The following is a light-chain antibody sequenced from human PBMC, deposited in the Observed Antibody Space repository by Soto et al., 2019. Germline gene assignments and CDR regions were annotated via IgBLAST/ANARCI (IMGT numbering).Light chain of an antibody. CDR1: QTISSW. Sequence: DIQMTQSPSTLSGSVGDRVAITCGASQTISSWLAWYQQKPGKAPNLLIYAASTLQSGVPSRFSGGGSGTDFTLTISSLQPEDFATYYCQQVYVYPSTFGGGTKVDIK. CDR2: AAS. V-gene: IGKV1-5*01. CDR3: QQVYVYPST. J-gene: IGKJ4*01.